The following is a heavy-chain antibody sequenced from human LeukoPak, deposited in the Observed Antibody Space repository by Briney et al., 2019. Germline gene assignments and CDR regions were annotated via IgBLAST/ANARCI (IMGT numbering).Heavy chain of an antibody. CDR3: ARGQAVAGTSSDY. V-gene: IGHV1-3*01. Sequence: ASVKVSCKASGYSFTSYAMHWVRQAPGQRLEWMGWINAGNGNTKYSQKFQGRVTITRDTSASTAYMELSSLRSEDTAVYYCARGQAVAGTSSDYWGQGTLVTVSS. CDR1: GYSFTSYA. D-gene: IGHD6-19*01. CDR2: INAGNGNT. J-gene: IGHJ4*02.